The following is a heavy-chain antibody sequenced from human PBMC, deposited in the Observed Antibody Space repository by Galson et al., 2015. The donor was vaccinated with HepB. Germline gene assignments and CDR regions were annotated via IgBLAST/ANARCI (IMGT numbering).Heavy chain of an antibody. CDR1: GFTFSSHG. CDR3: AREGDPHIYWSTLDF. CDR2: IWVDGTNK. Sequence: SLRLSCAASGFTFSSHGMNWVRQAPGKGLEWVATIWVDGTNKFYADSVKGRFTISRDNSKNTLSLQMNSLRAADTAVYYCAREGDPHIYWSTLDFWGQGILVTVSS. V-gene: IGHV3-33*01. J-gene: IGHJ4*02. D-gene: IGHD2-2*01.